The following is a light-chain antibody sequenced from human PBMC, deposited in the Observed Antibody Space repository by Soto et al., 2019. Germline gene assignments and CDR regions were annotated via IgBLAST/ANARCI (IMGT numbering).Light chain of an antibody. CDR3: RSYTTSNTRQIV. CDR1: SSDVGGYNY. CDR2: EVS. V-gene: IGLV2-14*01. Sequence: QSVLTQPASVSGSPGQSITISCTGTSSDVGGYNYVSWYQHHPGKAPKLIIYEVSNRPSGVSIRFSGSKSDNTASLTISGLQPEDEADYHCRSYTTSNTRQIVFGTGTKVTVL. J-gene: IGLJ1*01.